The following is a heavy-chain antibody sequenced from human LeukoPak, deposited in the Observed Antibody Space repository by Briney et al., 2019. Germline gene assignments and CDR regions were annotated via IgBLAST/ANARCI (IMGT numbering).Heavy chain of an antibody. CDR1: GGSISSSSYC. CDR2: IYYSGST. J-gene: IGHJ4*02. CDR3: ARHTHTYGSGNYYIDS. D-gene: IGHD3-10*01. Sequence: PSETLSLTCSVSGGSISSSSYCWGWIRQPPGKGLEWIGSIYYSGSTYYNPSLKSRVTISVDTSKNQFSLKLSSVTAADTAVYYCARHTHTYGSGNYYIDSWGQGILVTVSS. V-gene: IGHV4-39*01.